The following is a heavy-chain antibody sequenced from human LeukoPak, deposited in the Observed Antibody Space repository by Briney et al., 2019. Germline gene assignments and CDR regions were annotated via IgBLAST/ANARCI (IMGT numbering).Heavy chain of an antibody. J-gene: IGHJ5*02. CDR1: GYTFTGYY. Sequence: ASVKVSCKASGYTFTGYYMHWVRQAPGQGLEWMGWINPNSGGTNYAQKFQGRVTMTRDTSISTAYMELSRLRSDDAAVYYCARESGKYGSGSYYNSNWFDPWGQGTLVTVSS. CDR3: ARESGKYGSGSYYNSNWFDP. CDR2: INPNSGGT. V-gene: IGHV1-2*02. D-gene: IGHD3-10*01.